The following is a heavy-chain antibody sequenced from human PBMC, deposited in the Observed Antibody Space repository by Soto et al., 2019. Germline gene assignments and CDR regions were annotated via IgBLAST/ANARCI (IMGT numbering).Heavy chain of an antibody. V-gene: IGHV4-34*01. CDR1: GWSFSGYY. Sequence: AETLALTCALYGWSFSGYYWSGIRQPPGKGLEWIGEINHSGSTNYNPSLKSRVTISVDTSKNQFSLKLSSVTAADTAVYYCARGRWGAAAGTYFDYWGQGTLVTVSS. D-gene: IGHD6-13*01. CDR2: INHSGST. J-gene: IGHJ4*02. CDR3: ARGRWGAAAGTYFDY.